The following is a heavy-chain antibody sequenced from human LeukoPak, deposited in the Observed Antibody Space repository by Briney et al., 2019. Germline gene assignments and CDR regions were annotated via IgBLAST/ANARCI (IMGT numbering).Heavy chain of an antibody. Sequence: PGGSLRLSCAASGFSFSSFGMNWVRQAPGKGLEWVSSISTSSYIYYADSVKGRFTISRDNAKNSLYLQMNSLRAEDTAVYYCARDPGRGYSGYDFYDYWGQGTLVTVSS. CDR2: ISTSSYI. CDR3: ARDPGRGYSGYDFYDY. CDR1: GFSFSSFG. D-gene: IGHD5-12*01. J-gene: IGHJ4*02. V-gene: IGHV3-21*01.